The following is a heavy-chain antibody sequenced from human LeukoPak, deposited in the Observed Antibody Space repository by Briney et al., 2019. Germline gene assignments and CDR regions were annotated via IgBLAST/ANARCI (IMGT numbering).Heavy chain of an antibody. D-gene: IGHD3-10*01. CDR2: IYSGGAT. J-gene: IGHJ5*02. CDR3: ARDDSGAIS. V-gene: IGHV3-53*01. Sequence: GGSLRLSCAASGFTVSSNYMSWVRQAPGKGLEWVSVIYSGGATYYADSVKGRFTISRDNSKNTLYLQKNSLRVEDTAVYYCARDDSGAISWGQGTLVTVSS. CDR1: GFTVSSNY.